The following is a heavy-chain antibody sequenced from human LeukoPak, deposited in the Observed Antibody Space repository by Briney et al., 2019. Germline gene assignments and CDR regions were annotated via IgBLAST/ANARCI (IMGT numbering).Heavy chain of an antibody. CDR3: ARDMVRFWSGMGAFDI. J-gene: IGHJ3*02. CDR2: IYYSGTT. D-gene: IGHD3-3*01. V-gene: IGHV4-39*07. Sequence: PSETLSLTCTVSGGSISSSGYSWGWIRQPPGKGLEWIGSIYYSGTTYYNPSLKSRVTISLDTSKKQFSLKLSSVTAADTAAYYCARDMVRFWSGMGAFDIWGQGTTVTVSS. CDR1: GGSISSSGYS.